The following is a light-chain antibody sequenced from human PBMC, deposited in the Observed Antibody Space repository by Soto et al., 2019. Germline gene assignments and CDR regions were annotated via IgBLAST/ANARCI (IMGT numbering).Light chain of an antibody. CDR2: AAS. CDR1: EDISTW. CDR3: QHADSFPLIT. Sequence: DIPMTQSPSSVSASVGDIVTITCRSSEDISTWLAWYQQKPGKAPKLLLYAASSLQSGVPSRFSGSGSGTDFTLTISSLQPEDFATYYCQHADSFPLITFGQGTRLEIK. V-gene: IGKV1-12*01. J-gene: IGKJ5*01.